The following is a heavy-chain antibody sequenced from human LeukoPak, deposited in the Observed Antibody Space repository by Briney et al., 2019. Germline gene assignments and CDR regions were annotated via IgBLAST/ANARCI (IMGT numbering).Heavy chain of an antibody. CDR3: ARFIAAAGPGYNWFDP. Sequence: SETLSLTCTVSGGSISSGDYYWSWIRQPPGKGLEWIGYIYYSGSTYYNPSLKSRVTISVDTSKNQFSLKLSSVTAADAAVYYCARFIAAAGPGYNWFDPWGQGTLVTVSS. CDR1: GGSISSGDYY. V-gene: IGHV4-30-4*01. D-gene: IGHD6-13*01. CDR2: IYYSGST. J-gene: IGHJ5*02.